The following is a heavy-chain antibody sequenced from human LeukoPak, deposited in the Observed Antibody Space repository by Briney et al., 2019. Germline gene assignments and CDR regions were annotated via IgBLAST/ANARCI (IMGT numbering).Heavy chain of an antibody. V-gene: IGHV4-39*01. Sequence: SETLSLTCTVSGGSISSSSHWWGWIRQPPGKGLEWIGEISHSGSTNYNPSLKSRVTISVDTSKNQFSLKLSSVTAADTAVYYCARHALVGTSTDAFDIWGQGTMVTVSS. CDR1: GGSISSSSHW. CDR2: ISHSGST. CDR3: ARHALVGTSTDAFDI. D-gene: IGHD1-26*01. J-gene: IGHJ3*02.